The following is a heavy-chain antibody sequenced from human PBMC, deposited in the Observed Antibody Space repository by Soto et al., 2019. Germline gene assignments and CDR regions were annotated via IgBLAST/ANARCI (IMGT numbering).Heavy chain of an antibody. J-gene: IGHJ6*03. V-gene: IGHV1-3*01. D-gene: IGHD2-15*01. CDR2: INAGNGNT. Sequence: ASVKVSCKASGYTFTSYAMHWVRQAPGQRLEWMGWINAGNGNTKYSQKFQGRVTITRDTSASTAYMELSSLRSEDTAVYYCAREYAPVVVVAAASGHGPRYYYMDVWGKGTTVTVSS. CDR1: GYTFTSYA. CDR3: AREYAPVVVVAAASGHGPRYYYMDV.